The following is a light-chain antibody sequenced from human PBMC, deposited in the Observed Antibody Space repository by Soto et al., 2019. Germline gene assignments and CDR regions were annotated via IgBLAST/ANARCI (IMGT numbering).Light chain of an antibody. J-gene: IGKJ1*01. CDR1: QSFSSSY. Sequence: EIVLTQSPGTLPSSPGERATLSCRASQSFSSSYLAWYQKKPGQAPRLLIYGASSRATGIPDRFSGSGSGTDFTLTISRLEPEDFAVYYCQQYGSLWTFGQGTKVDIK. CDR3: QQYGSLWT. CDR2: GAS. V-gene: IGKV3-20*01.